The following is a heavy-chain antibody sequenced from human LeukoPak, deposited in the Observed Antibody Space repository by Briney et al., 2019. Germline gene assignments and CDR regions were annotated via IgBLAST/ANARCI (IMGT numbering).Heavy chain of an antibody. CDR3: AKGPVAGSDFDY. V-gene: IGHV3-23*01. Sequence: PGGSLRLSCAASGFTFSSYAMSWVRQAPGKGLEWVSAISGSGGSTYYADSVKGRFTVSRDNSKNTLYLQMNSLRAEDTAVYYCAKGPVAGSDFDYWGQGTLVTVSS. J-gene: IGHJ4*02. D-gene: IGHD6-19*01. CDR2: ISGSGGST. CDR1: GFTFSSYA.